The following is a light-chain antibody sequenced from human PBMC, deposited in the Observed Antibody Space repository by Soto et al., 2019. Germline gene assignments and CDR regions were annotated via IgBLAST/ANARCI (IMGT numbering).Light chain of an antibody. Sequence: EIVLTQSPATLSLSPGERATLSCRASQSVTTYLAWYQQKPGQAPRLLIYDASNRATGVPARFSGSGSETDFTLTISSLEPEDFAVYYCQQRRDWPLTFGGGTKVEIK. CDR3: QQRRDWPLT. CDR2: DAS. V-gene: IGKV3-11*01. CDR1: QSVTTY. J-gene: IGKJ4*01.